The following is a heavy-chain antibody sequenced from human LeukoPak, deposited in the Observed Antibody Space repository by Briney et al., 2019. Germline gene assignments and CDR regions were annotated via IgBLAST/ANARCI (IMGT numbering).Heavy chain of an antibody. CDR3: AKVSVYYDSSGYSAFDY. CDR2: ISGSGGST. D-gene: IGHD3-22*01. Sequence: PGGSLRLSCAAASGFTFTDYISWIRQAPGKGLEWVSAISGSGGSTYYADSVKGRFTISRDNSKNTLYLQMNSLRAEDTAVYYCAKVSVYYDSSGYSAFDYWGQGTLVTVSS. V-gene: IGHV3-23*01. J-gene: IGHJ4*02. CDR1: GFTFTDY.